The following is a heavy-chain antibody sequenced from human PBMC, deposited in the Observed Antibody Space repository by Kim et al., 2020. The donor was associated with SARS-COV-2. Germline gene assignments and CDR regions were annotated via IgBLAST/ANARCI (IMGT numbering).Heavy chain of an antibody. D-gene: IGHD5-18*01. V-gene: IGHV3-30*01. CDR3: AGGGDSYAYGDYFDY. J-gene: IGHJ4*02. Sequence: SVKGRVTISRDNPANTRYLKMNSLGDEDTAVYYCAGGGDSYAYGDYFDYWGQGTLVTVSS.